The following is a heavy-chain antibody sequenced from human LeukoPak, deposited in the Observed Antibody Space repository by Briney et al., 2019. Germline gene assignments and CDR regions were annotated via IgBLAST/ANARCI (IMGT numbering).Heavy chain of an antibody. CDR1: GFIFSTYG. CDR3: AKDSGELLYGDAFDI. J-gene: IGHJ3*02. CDR2: MSYDGSTK. Sequence: GRSLRLSCAASGFIFSTYGMHWVRQAPGKGLEWVAVMSYDGSTKYYADSVKGRFTISRDNSKNMLYLQMNSLRAEDTAVYYCAKDSGELLYGDAFDIWGQGTRVAVPS. D-gene: IGHD3-10*01. V-gene: IGHV3-30*18.